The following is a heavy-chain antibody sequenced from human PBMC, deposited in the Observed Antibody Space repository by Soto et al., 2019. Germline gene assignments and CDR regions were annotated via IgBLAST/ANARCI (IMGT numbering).Heavy chain of an antibody. Sequence: QVQLQESGPGLVKPSQTLSLTCTVSGGSISSGGYYWSWIRQHPGKGLEWIGYIYYSGSTYYNPSIKSRVTISVDTSKNQFSLKLSSVTAADTAVYYCARGAWNDFWSGYLDWGQGTLVTVSS. CDR2: IYYSGST. V-gene: IGHV4-31*03. J-gene: IGHJ4*02. D-gene: IGHD3-3*01. CDR1: GGSISSGGYY. CDR3: ARGAWNDFWSGYLD.